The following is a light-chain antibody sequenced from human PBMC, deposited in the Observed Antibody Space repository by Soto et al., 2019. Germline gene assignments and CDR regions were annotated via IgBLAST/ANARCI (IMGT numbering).Light chain of an antibody. CDR3: QVWDSSSVHVI. V-gene: IGLV3-21*02. Sequence: SYELTQPPSVSVAPGQTASITCGGNVIGSISVHWYQQKPGQAPVLVVFYDSDRPSGIPERFSGSNSRNTATLTISRVEAGDEADYYCQVWDSSSVHVIFGGGTQLTVL. CDR1: VIGSIS. CDR2: YDS. J-gene: IGLJ2*01.